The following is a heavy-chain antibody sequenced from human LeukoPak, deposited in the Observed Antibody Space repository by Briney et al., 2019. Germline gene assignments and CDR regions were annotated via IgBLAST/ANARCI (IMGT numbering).Heavy chain of an antibody. J-gene: IGHJ1*01. D-gene: IGHD6-13*01. CDR3: ARDGDSGWSLSH. CDR2: INFDGSEK. CDR1: GFTFANYW. Sequence: GGSLRLSCAASGFTFANYWMTWVRQVPGKGLEWVAIINFDGSEKYYADSLKGRFTISRDNAEKSLYLQMNSLRAEDTALYYCARDGDSGWSLSHWGQGTLVTVSS. V-gene: IGHV3-7*01.